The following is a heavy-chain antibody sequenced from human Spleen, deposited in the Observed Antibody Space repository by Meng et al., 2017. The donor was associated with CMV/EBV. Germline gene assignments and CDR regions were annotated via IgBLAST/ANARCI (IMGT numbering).Heavy chain of an antibody. J-gene: IGHJ4*02. CDR3: ARDSDEWELDTTLDY. D-gene: IGHD1-26*01. Sequence: SETLSLTCTVSGGSISSYYWSWIRQPPGKGLEWIGYIYYSGSTNYNPSLKSRVTISVDTSKNQFSLKLSSVTAADTAVYYCARDSDEWELDTTLDYWGQGTLVTVSS. V-gene: IGHV4-59*01. CDR2: IYYSGST. CDR1: GGSISSYY.